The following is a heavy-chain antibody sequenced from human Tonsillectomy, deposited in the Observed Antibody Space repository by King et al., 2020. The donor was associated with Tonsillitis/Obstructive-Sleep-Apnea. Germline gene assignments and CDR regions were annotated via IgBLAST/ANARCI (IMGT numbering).Heavy chain of an antibody. D-gene: IGHD3-22*01. J-gene: IGHJ6*03. CDR1: GGSFSAYY. Sequence: VQLQQWGAGLLKPSETLSLSCAVYGGSFSAYYWSWIRQPPGEGLEWMGEINHSGSTNYNPSLKIRVTISVDTTKNKFSLRLTSVTAADTAVYYCASRRFSRGYFAYYMDVWGKGTTVTVSS. CDR3: ASRRFSRGYFAYYMDV. CDR2: INHSGST. V-gene: IGHV4-34*01.